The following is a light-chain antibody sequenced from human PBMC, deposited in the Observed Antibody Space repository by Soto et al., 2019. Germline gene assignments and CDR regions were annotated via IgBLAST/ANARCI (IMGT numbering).Light chain of an antibody. CDR2: WAS. CDR3: QQYYSVPFT. V-gene: IGKV4-1*01. CDR1: QSVLYSSNNKNH. J-gene: IGKJ3*01. Sequence: DIVMTQSPDSLAVSLGERATINCKSSQSVLYSSNNKNHLGWYQQRPGQPPKLLISWASTRESGVPDRFSGCGSATDFTLTISSLQAEDVAVYYCQQYYSVPFTFGPGTKVDIK.